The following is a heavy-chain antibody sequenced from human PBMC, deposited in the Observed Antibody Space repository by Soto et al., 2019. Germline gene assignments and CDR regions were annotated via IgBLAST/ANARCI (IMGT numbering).Heavy chain of an antibody. CDR3: ARQPYYYDSSGYYLYWYFDL. J-gene: IGHJ2*01. D-gene: IGHD3-22*01. V-gene: IGHV5-51*01. CDR2: IYPGDSDT. Sequence: GDSLKISCKGSGYSFTSYWISWVRQMPVKGLEWMGIIYPGDSDTRYSPSFQGQVTISADKSISTAYLQWSSLKASDTAMYYCARQPYYYDSSGYYLYWYFDLWGRGTLVTVSS. CDR1: GYSFTSYW.